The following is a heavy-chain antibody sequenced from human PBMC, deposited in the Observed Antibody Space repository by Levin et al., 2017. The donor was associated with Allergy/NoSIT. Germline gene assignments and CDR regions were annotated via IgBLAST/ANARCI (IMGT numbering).Heavy chain of an antibody. V-gene: IGHV3-23*01. CDR1: GFTFGSFG. J-gene: IGHJ4*02. CDR3: AKYYYGSGGSYGFDH. D-gene: IGHD3-10*01. Sequence: AGGSLRLSCAASGFTFGSFGFNWVRQAPGKGLEWVSDINTSGDHTYYAASVEGRFTVSRDTSKNTLYLQMNRLIAEDTAVYYCAKYYYGSGGSYGFDHWGQGTLVTVSS. CDR2: INTSGDHT.